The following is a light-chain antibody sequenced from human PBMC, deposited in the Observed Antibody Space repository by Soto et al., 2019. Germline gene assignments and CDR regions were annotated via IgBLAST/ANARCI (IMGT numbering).Light chain of an antibody. J-gene: IGKJ1*01. CDR3: QQYNNWPPWT. V-gene: IGKV3-15*01. Sequence: IGMTQSPATLSVPPGDTATLSCRASQSVSSNVAWYQRRPGQAPRLLIYGASTRATGIPARFSGSGSGTHFTLTISSLQSEDFALYYCQQYNNWPPWTFGQGTKVEIK. CDR1: QSVSSN. CDR2: GAS.